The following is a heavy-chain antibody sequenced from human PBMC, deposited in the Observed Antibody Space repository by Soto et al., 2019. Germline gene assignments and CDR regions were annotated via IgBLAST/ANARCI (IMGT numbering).Heavy chain of an antibody. CDR2: IYYSGST. D-gene: IGHD1-20*01. CDR1: GGSISSYY. V-gene: IGHV4-59*01. J-gene: IGHJ3*02. CDR3: ARDRNNNWNDDRDAFDI. Sequence: TSETLSLTCTVSGGSISSYYWSWIRQPPGKGLEWIGYIYYSGSTNYNPSLKSRVTISVDTSKNQFSLKLSSVTAADTAVYYCARDRNNNWNDDRDAFDIWGQGTMVTVSS.